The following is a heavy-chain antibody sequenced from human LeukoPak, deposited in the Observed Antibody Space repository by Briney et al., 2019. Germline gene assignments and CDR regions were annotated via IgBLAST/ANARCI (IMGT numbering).Heavy chain of an antibody. Sequence: NPGGSLRLSCAASGFIFSSYTMNWVRQAPGKGLEWVSIISSSSTYIYYADSVKGRFTISRDNAKNALYLQMNSMRVEDTAVYYCARDGRCGGDCYASWGQGTLVTVSS. J-gene: IGHJ4*02. CDR3: ARDGRCGGDCYAS. V-gene: IGHV3-21*01. CDR1: GFIFSSYT. CDR2: ISSSSTYI. D-gene: IGHD2-21*02.